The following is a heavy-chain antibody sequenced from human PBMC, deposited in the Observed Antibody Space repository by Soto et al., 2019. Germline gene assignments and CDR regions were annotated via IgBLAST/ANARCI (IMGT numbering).Heavy chain of an antibody. D-gene: IGHD6-6*01. Sequence: GGSLRLSCAASGFTFSSYAMSWVRQAPGKGLEWVSAINDRGSYTYYADSVKGRFTISRDNSKDTLSLQMNSLRDDDTAVYYCAKGSARGRPYYFDYWGQGTLVTVSS. V-gene: IGHV3-23*01. CDR2: INDRGSYT. CDR3: AKGSARGRPYYFDY. J-gene: IGHJ4*02. CDR1: GFTFSSYA.